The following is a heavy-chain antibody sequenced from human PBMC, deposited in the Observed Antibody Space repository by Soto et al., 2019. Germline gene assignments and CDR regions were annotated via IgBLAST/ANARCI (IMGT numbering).Heavy chain of an antibody. D-gene: IGHD6-13*01. CDR1: GGSISSSNW. Sequence: SETLSLTCAVSGGSISSSNWWSWVRQPPGKGLEWIGEIYHSGSTNYNPSLKSRVTVSVDKSKNQFSLKLSSVTAADTAVYYCASVNGYSSSWYVIEGGYWGQGTLVTVSS. J-gene: IGHJ4*02. V-gene: IGHV4-4*02. CDR3: ASVNGYSSSWYVIEGGY. CDR2: IYHSGST.